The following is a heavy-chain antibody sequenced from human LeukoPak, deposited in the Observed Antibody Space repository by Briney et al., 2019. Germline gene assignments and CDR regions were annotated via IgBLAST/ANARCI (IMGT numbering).Heavy chain of an antibody. CDR1: GGSFSGYY. V-gene: IGHV4-34*01. CDR2: ISHSGST. CDR3: AGGGGARSIDY. D-gene: IGHD3-10*01. Sequence: SETLSLTCAVYGGSFSGYYWSWIRQPPGKGLEWIGEISHSGSTNYNPSLKSRVTISVDTSKNQFSLKLSSVTAADTAVYYCAGGGGARSIDYWGQRTLVTVSS. J-gene: IGHJ4*02.